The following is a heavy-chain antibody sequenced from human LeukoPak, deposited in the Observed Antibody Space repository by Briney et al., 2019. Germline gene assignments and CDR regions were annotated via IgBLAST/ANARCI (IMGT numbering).Heavy chain of an antibody. CDR3: GNNYGDDGGN. V-gene: IGHV4-34*01. Sequence: SETLSLTCAVYGGSFSGYYWSWIRQPPGKGLEWIWEINHSGSTNYNPSLKSRVTISVDTSKNQFSLKLSSVTAADTAVYYCGNNYGDDGGNWGQGTLVTVSS. D-gene: IGHD4-17*01. CDR2: INHSGST. CDR1: GGSFSGYY. J-gene: IGHJ4*02.